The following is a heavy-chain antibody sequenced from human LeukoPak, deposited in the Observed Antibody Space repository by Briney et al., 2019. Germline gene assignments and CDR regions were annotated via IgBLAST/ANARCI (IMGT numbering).Heavy chain of an antibody. V-gene: IGHV3-30*03. CDR2: IPYDGSKT. D-gene: IGHD1-26*01. J-gene: IGHJ4*02. CDR3: ATHSEALPFG. Sequence: GGSLRLSCVGSGFTFNDYGMHWVRQAPGKGLEWVAVIPYDGSKTYYGDFVKGRFTISRDNSKNTLYLQMNSLRADDTAVYYCATHSEALPFGWGQGTPVTVSS. CDR1: GFTFNDYG.